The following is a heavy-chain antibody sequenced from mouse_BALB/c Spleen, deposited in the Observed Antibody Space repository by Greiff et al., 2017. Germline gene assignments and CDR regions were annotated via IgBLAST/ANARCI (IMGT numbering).Heavy chain of an antibody. D-gene: IGHD6-1*01. CDR1: GFTFSSFG. CDR3: ARSSGRTSDYAMDD. J-gene: IGHJ4*01. V-gene: IGHV5-17*02. CDR2: ISSGSSTI. Sequence: EVHLVESGGGLVQPGGSRKLSCAASGFTFSSFGMHWVRQAPEKGLEWVAYISSGSSTIYYADTVKGRFTISRDNPKNTLFLQMTSLRSEDTAMYYCARSSGRTSDYAMDDWGQGTSVTVSS.